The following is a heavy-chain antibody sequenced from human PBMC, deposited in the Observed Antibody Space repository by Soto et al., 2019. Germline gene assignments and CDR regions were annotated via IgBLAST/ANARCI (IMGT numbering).Heavy chain of an antibody. CDR3: ARDYSGGLSH. V-gene: IGHV3-11*01. CDR2: IHEGGPSI. D-gene: IGHD4-4*01. Sequence: PGGSLRLSCAVSGIGISDQNMSWLRQAPEKGLEWVSFIHEGGPSIYYTDSVRGRFTASRDNTNNSIYLQMTGLRADDTASYYCARDYSGGLSHWGQRTLVTVSS. J-gene: IGHJ1*01. CDR1: GIGISDQN.